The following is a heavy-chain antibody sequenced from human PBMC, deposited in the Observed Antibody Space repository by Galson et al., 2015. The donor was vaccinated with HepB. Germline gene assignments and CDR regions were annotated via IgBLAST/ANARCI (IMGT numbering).Heavy chain of an antibody. CDR3: ARRRYCSSAACYKNAFDI. CDR1: GFSLSTGGVA. V-gene: IGHV2-5*01. D-gene: IGHD2-2*02. Sequence: PALVKPTQTLTLTCTFSGFSLSTGGVAVGWIRQPPGKALEWLAMIFWNGDKYYSPFLKSRLTTTEEPSTNQVVLTMTNMDPADTGTYYCARRRYCSSAACYKNAFDIWGQGTMVTVSS. J-gene: IGHJ3*02. CDR2: IFWNGDK.